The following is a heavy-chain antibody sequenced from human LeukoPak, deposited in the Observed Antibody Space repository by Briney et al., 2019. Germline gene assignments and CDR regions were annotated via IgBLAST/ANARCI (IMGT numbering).Heavy chain of an antibody. Sequence: PGGSLRLSCAASGFTFSSYEMNWVRQAPGKGLEWVSYISSSGSTIYYADSVKGRFTISRDNAKNSPYLQMNSLRAEDTAVYYCATVTGYYNFDYWGQGTLVTVSS. D-gene: IGHD3-9*01. CDR1: GFTFSSYE. CDR2: ISSSGSTI. CDR3: ATVTGYYNFDY. J-gene: IGHJ4*02. V-gene: IGHV3-48*03.